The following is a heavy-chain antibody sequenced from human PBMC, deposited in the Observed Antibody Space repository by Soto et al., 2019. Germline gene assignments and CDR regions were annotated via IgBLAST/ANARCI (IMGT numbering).Heavy chain of an antibody. CDR2: ISGSGGST. CDR1: GFTFSSYA. V-gene: IGHV3-23*01. J-gene: IGHJ6*02. CDR3: AKAPRISAAGRYYEFGMDF. D-gene: IGHD6-13*01. Sequence: EVQLLESGGGLVQPVGSLRLSCAASGFTFSSYAMSWVRQAPGKRLEWVSAISGSGGSTYYADSVKGRFTISRDNSENTLYLQMNSLRAEDTAVYYCAKAPRISAAGRYYEFGMDFWGQGTTVTVSS.